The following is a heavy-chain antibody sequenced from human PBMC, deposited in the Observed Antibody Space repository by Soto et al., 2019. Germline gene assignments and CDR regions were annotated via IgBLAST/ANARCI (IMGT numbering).Heavy chain of an antibody. Sequence: GGSLRLSCAASGFTFSSYWMSWVRQAPGKGLEWVANIKQDGSEKYYVDSVKGRFTISRDNAKNSLYLQMNSLRAEDTALYYFAGRYYYDSSGYYRGYWGQGTLVTVSS. J-gene: IGHJ4*02. D-gene: IGHD3-22*01. CDR2: IKQDGSEK. V-gene: IGHV3-7*01. CDR1: GFTFSSYW. CDR3: AGRYYYDSSGYYRGY.